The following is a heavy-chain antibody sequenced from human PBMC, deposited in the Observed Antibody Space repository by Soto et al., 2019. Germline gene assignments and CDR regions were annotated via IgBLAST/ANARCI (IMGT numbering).Heavy chain of an antibody. CDR2: IYHSGST. Sequence: SETLSLTCAVSCYSISSGYYWGWIRQPPGKGLEWIGSIYHSGSTYYNPSLKSRVTISVDTSKNQFSLKLSSVTAADTAVYYCAIRSGYSYGYFDYWGQGTLVT. CDR1: CYSISSGYY. D-gene: IGHD5-18*01. V-gene: IGHV4-38-2*01. J-gene: IGHJ4*02. CDR3: AIRSGYSYGYFDY.